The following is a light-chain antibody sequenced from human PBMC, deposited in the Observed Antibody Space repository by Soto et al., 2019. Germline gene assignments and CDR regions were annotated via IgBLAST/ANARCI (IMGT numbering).Light chain of an antibody. CDR1: SSDIGAYNH. Sequence: QSVLTQPASVSGSPGQSITTSCTGTSSDIGAYNHVSWYQQYPGKAPTLMIYEATNRPSGVSSRFSGSKSGNTASLTISGLQAEDEGDYYCSSYTTSDTWVFGGGTKVTV. J-gene: IGLJ3*02. V-gene: IGLV2-14*01. CDR3: SSYTTSDTWV. CDR2: EAT.